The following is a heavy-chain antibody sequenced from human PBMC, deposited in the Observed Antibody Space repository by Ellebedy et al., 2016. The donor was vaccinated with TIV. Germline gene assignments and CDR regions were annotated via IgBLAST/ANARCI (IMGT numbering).Heavy chain of an antibody. D-gene: IGHD3-10*01. CDR1: GFNFNIFA. Sequence: GESLKISCATSGFNFNIFAMSWVRQAPGEGLEWVSAISSSGDSTFYADSVKGRFTVSRDNSENMLYLQMNSLRAADTAVYYCAKGRGGDWSGDTLDDPWGQGTLLTVSS. V-gene: IGHV3-23*01. CDR3: AKGRGGDWSGDTLDDP. CDR2: ISSSGDST. J-gene: IGHJ5*02.